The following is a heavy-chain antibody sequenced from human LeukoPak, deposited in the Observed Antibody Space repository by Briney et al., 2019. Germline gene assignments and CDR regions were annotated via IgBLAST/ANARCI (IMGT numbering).Heavy chain of an antibody. CDR1: GGSISSYY. CDR2: IYYSGRT. CDR3: ARVRGGDILTGYYNRFDP. D-gene: IGHD3-9*01. Sequence: SETLSLTCTVSGGSISSYYWSWIRQPPGKRLEWMGYIYYSGRTNYNPSLKSRVTISVHTSKNQFSLKLSSVTAADTAVYYCARVRGGDILTGYYNRFDPWGQGTLVTVSS. J-gene: IGHJ5*02. V-gene: IGHV4-59*01.